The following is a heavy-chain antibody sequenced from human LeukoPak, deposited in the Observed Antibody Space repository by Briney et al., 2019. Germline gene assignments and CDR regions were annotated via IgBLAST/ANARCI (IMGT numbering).Heavy chain of an antibody. J-gene: IGHJ6*02. D-gene: IGHD2-2*01. CDR2: IYYSGST. CDR1: GGSISSSSYY. Sequence: SETLSLTCTVSGGSISSSSYYWGWIRQPPGKGLEWIGSIYYSGSTYYHPSLKSQVTISVDTSKNQFSLKLSSVTAADTAVYYCASSYCSSTSCYGYYYYGMDVWGQGTTVTVSS. V-gene: IGHV4-39*01. CDR3: ASSYCSSTSCYGYYYYGMDV.